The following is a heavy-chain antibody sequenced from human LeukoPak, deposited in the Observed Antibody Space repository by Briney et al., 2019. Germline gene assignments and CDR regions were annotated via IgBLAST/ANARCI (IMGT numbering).Heavy chain of an antibody. CDR1: GGSISSGGYY. J-gene: IGHJ5*02. CDR2: IYYSGST. V-gene: IGHV4-61*08. D-gene: IGHD4-17*01. CDR3: ARSGHDYGDYDGNWFDP. Sequence: SETLSLTCTVSGGSISSGGYYWSWIRQPPGKGLEWIGYIYYSGSTNYNPSLKSRVTISVDTSKNQFSLKLGSVTAADTAVYYCARSGHDYGDYDGNWFDPWGQGTLVTVSS.